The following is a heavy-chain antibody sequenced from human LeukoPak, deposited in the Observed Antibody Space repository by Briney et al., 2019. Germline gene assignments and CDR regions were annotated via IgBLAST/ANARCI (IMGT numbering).Heavy chain of an antibody. CDR2: ISSSSSTI. D-gene: IGHD3-10*01. CDR3: ARALLWFGEFHFDY. J-gene: IGHJ4*02. V-gene: IGHV3-48*01. CDR1: GFTFSSYS. Sequence: GGSLRLSCAASGFTFSSYSMNWVRQAPGGGLEWVSYISSSSSTIYYADSVKGRFTISRDNAKNSLYLQMNSLRAEDTAVYYCARALLWFGEFHFDYWGQGTLVTVSS.